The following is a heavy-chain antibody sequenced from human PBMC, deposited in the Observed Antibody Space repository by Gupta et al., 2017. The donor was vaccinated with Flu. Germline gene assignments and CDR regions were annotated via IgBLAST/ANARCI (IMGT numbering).Heavy chain of an antibody. CDR3: AKVPSAYSSTGYFDH. CDR1: GVSISRSNYY. J-gene: IGHJ4*02. D-gene: IGHD5-12*01. V-gene: IGHV4-39*02. CDR2: IYYSGYT. Sequence: QLQLQESGPGLVKPSATLSLTCTVSGVSISRSNYYWGWIRQSPGKGLEWIGSIYYSGYTYYNPSLKSRVTISVDTSKNHFSLKLTSVTAADTAVYYCAKVPSAYSSTGYFDHWGQGTLVTVSS.